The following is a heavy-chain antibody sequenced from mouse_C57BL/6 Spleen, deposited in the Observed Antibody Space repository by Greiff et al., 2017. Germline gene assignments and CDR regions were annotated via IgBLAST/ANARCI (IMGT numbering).Heavy chain of an antibody. CDR3: ARDLRPTHNYFDY. CDR1: GYSITSGYY. D-gene: IGHD6-5*01. Sequence: DVQLQESGPGLVKPSQSLSLTCSVTGYSITSGYYWNWLRQFPGNQLEWMGYISYDGSNNYNPSLKNRISITRDTSKNQFFLTLNSVTTEDTATYYCARDLRPTHNYFDYWGQGTTLTVSS. J-gene: IGHJ2*01. V-gene: IGHV3-6*01. CDR2: ISYDGSN.